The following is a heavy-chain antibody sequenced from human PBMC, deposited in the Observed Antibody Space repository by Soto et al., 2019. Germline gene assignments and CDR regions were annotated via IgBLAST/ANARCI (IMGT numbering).Heavy chain of an antibody. J-gene: IGHJ4*02. V-gene: IGHV3-13*01. CDR1: GFTFSGFD. Sequence: VGSLRLSCEASGFTFSGFDMHWVRQPTGKGLEWVSSIGTAGDTYYAVSVKGRFTISRDNAKNSLSLQMNSLRAGDMAVYFCAKSQEIGTHFFDSWGQGTQVTVSS. CDR3: AKSQEIGTHFFDS. CDR2: IGTAGDT. D-gene: IGHD6-13*01.